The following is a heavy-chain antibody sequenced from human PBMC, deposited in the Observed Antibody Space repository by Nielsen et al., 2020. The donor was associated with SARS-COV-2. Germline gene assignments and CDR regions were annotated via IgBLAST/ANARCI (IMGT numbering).Heavy chain of an antibody. Sequence: GGSLRLSCKGSGYSFSSYWIAWVRQMPGKGLEWMGIIYPGNSETRNSPSFQGQVTISADKSTSTAYLQWSSLKASDTAMYYCGRHLSVVHKGLEIWGQGTMVTVSS. CDR1: GYSFSSYW. CDR2: IYPGNSET. D-gene: IGHD1-1*01. J-gene: IGHJ3*02. CDR3: GRHLSVVHKGLEI. V-gene: IGHV5-51*01.